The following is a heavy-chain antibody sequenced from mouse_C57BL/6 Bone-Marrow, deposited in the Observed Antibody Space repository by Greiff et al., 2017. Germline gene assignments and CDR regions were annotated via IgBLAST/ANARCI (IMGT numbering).Heavy chain of an antibody. V-gene: IGHV1-55*01. CDR2: IYPGSGST. J-gene: IGHJ4*01. Sequence: VKLQHPGAELVKPGASVKMSCKASGYTFTSYWITWVKQRPGQGLEWIGDIYPGSGSTNYNEKFKSKATLTVDTSSSTAYMQLSSLTSEDSAVYYCARFLGYAMDYWGQGTSVTVSS. CDR1: GYTFTSYW. CDR3: ARFLGYAMDY.